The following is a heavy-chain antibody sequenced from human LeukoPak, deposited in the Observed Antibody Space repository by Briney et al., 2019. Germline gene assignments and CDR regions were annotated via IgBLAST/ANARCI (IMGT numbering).Heavy chain of an antibody. CDR2: INPNSGGT. CDR1: GYTFTGYY. D-gene: IGHD1-7*01. J-gene: IGHJ6*02. CDR3: ARDGGNWNYDGGPGRFPYYYYYYGMDV. V-gene: IGHV1-2*04. Sequence: ASVKVSCKASGYTFTGYYMHWVRQAPGQGLEWMGWINPNSGGTNYAQKFQGWVTMTRDTSISTACMELSRLRSDDTAVYYCARDGGNWNYDGGPGRFPYYYYYYGMDVWGQGTTVTVSS.